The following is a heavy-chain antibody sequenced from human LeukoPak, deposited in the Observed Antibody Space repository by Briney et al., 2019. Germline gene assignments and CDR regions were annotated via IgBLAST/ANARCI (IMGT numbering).Heavy chain of an antibody. Sequence: TGGSLRLSCAASGFTFSSYWMSWVRQAPGKGLEWVANIKQDGSEKYYVDSVKGRFTISRDNAKNSLYLQMNSLRAEDTAVYYCARDTYRSGWSTDYWGQGTLVTVSS. CDR3: ARDTYRSGWSTDY. D-gene: IGHD6-19*01. CDR1: GFTFSSYW. V-gene: IGHV3-7*01. J-gene: IGHJ4*02. CDR2: IKQDGSEK.